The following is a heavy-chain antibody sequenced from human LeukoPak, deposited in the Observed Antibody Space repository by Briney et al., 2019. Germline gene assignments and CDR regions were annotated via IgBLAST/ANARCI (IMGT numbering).Heavy chain of an antibody. CDR2: ISGSGGSR. D-gene: IGHD2-2*01. Sequence: GGSLRLSCAVSGFTFSSYAMSWVRQAPGKGLEWVSGISGSGGSRYYADSVKGRFTISRDNSKNTLYLQMNSLRAEDTAVYYCAKAADIVVVPAATFDPWGQGTLVTVSS. V-gene: IGHV3-23*01. CDR1: GFTFSSYA. J-gene: IGHJ5*02. CDR3: AKAADIVVVPAATFDP.